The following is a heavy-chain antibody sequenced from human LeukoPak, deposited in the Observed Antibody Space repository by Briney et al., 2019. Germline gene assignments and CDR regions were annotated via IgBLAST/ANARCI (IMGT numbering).Heavy chain of an antibody. Sequence: SETLSLTCTVSGGSISSGGYYWSWIRQPPGKGLEWIGYIYHSGSTYYNPSLKSRVTISVDRSKNQFSLKLSSVTAADTAVYYCASYNWNDPRGSVDYWGQGTLVTVSS. V-gene: IGHV4-30-2*01. CDR1: GGSISSGGYY. CDR2: IYHSGST. D-gene: IGHD1-20*01. CDR3: ASYNWNDPRGSVDY. J-gene: IGHJ4*02.